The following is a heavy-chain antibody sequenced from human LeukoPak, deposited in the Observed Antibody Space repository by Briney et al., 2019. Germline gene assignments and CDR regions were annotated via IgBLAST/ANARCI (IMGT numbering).Heavy chain of an antibody. Sequence: GGSLRLSCAASGFTFSSYWMHWVRQAPGKGLVWVSLINSDGSTITYGDSVKGRFTISRDNSKNTLYLQLNSLRAEDTAVYYCARGGMIVPVDWGQGTLVTVSS. CDR1: GFTFSSYW. CDR3: ARGGMIVPVD. J-gene: IGHJ4*02. CDR2: INSDGSTI. V-gene: IGHV3-74*01. D-gene: IGHD2-2*01.